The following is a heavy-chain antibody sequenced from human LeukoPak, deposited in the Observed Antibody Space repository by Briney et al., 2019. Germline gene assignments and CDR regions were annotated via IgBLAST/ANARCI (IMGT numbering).Heavy chain of an antibody. CDR1: GGSISSYY. J-gene: IGHJ4*02. D-gene: IGHD3-10*01. V-gene: IGHV4-59*08. CDR2: IYYSGST. CDR3: ARSDGSGSYYKR. Sequence: PSETLSLTCTVSGGSISSYYWSWIRQPPGKGLEWIGYIYYSGSTNYNPSLKSRVTISVDTSKNQFSLKLSSVTAADTAVYYCARSDGSGSYYKRWGQGTLVTVSS.